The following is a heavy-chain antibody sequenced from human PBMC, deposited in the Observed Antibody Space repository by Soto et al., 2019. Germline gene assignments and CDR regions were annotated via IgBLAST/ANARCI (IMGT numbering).Heavy chain of an antibody. CDR2: FDPEDGET. J-gene: IGHJ6*03. CDR3: ATGLNWNYDYYYYYYMDV. D-gene: IGHD1-7*01. CDR1: GYTLTELS. Sequence: ASVKVSCKVSGYTLTELSMHWVRQAPGKGLEWMGGFDPEDGETIYAQKFQGRVTMTEDTSTDTAYMELSSLRSEDTAVYYCATGLNWNYDYYYYYYMDVWGKGTTVTVSS. V-gene: IGHV1-24*01.